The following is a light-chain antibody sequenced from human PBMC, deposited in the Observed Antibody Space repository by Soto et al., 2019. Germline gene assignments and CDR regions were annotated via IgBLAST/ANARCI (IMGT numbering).Light chain of an antibody. CDR1: SSDVGGYNY. CDR3: ASFTRSVTVV. V-gene: IGLV2-14*03. CDR2: DDN. Sequence: QSALTQPASVSGSPGQSITISCAGTSSDVGGYNYVSWYQQHPGKVPRLIISDDNKRPSGVSDLFSGSKSGNTASLTISGLQAEDEADYYCASFTRSVTVVFGGGTKLTVL. J-gene: IGLJ2*01.